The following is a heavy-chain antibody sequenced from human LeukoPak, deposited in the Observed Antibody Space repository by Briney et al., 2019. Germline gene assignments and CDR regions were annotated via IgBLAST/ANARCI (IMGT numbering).Heavy chain of an antibody. Sequence: KPGESLKISCKGSGYSFTSYWIGGVRQMPGKGLEGMGIIYPGDSDTRYRPSFQGQVTISADKSISTAYLQWSSLKASDTAMYYCARSGPGDYSNNFDYWGQGTLVAVSS. CDR1: GYSFTSYW. CDR2: IYPGDSDT. D-gene: IGHD4-11*01. CDR3: ARSGPGDYSNNFDY. J-gene: IGHJ4*02. V-gene: IGHV5-51*01.